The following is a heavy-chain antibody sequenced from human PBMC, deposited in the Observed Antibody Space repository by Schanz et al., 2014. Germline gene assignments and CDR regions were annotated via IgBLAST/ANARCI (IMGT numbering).Heavy chain of an antibody. J-gene: IGHJ6*02. CDR3: ARAKRFGDMEV. D-gene: IGHD3-10*01. V-gene: IGHV1-69*08. CDR1: RSTFSSYT. Sequence: QVQLVQSGAEVKKPGSSVKVSCKASRSTFSSYTISWVRQARGQGLEWMGIVNPSVRGTHFAREFQGRVTFTADKSTSTAYMELSSLKSEDTAVYYCARAKRFGDMEVWGQGTTVNVSS. CDR2: VNPSVRGT.